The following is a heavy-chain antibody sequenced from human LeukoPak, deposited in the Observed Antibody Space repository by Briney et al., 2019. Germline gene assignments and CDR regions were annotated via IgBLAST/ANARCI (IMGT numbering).Heavy chain of an antibody. Sequence: SETLSLTCTVSGGSIPSYYWSWIRQPPGQGPEWLGYIYYSGSTNYNPSLKSRVTISVDTSKNQFSLKLSSVTAADTAVYYCARKPIVNSAWYYFDYWGQGTLVTVSS. CDR1: GGSIPSYY. D-gene: IGHD3-22*01. CDR2: IYYSGST. V-gene: IGHV4-59*01. CDR3: ARKPIVNSAWYYFDY. J-gene: IGHJ4*02.